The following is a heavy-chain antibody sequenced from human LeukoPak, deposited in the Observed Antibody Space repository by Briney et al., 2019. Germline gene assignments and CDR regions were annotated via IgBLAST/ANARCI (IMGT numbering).Heavy chain of an antibody. J-gene: IGHJ4*02. Sequence: GSLRLSCAASGFTFSSCAMSWVRQAPGKGLEWVSAISGSGGSTYYADSVKGRFTISRDNSKNTLYLQMNSLRAEDTAVYYCAKFLPTHIVVANYYFDYWGQGTLVTVSS. V-gene: IGHV3-23*01. CDR1: GFTFSSCA. D-gene: IGHD2-21*01. CDR2: ISGSGGST. CDR3: AKFLPTHIVVANYYFDY.